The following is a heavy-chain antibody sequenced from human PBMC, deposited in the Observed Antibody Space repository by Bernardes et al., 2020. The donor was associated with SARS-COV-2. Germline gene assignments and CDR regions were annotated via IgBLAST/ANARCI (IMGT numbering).Heavy chain of an antibody. J-gene: IGHJ4*02. V-gene: IGHV3-49*04. CDR3: AGSFYAVYLDY. CDR2: IRSKPYGETT. CDR1: GFKFVNYA. Sequence: GGSLRLSCATSGFKFVNYAMTWVRQAPGKGLEWVGVIRSKPYGETTEYAATVKGRFIISRDDTKNFVDLQMNSLKIEDTAVYFFAGSFYAVYLDYWGQGTPVTVSS. D-gene: IGHD1-26*01.